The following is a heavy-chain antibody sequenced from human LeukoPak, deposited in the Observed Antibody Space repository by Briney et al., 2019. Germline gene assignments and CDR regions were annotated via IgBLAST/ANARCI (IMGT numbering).Heavy chain of an antibody. V-gene: IGHV3-48*01. CDR3: AKVKGSYFDY. D-gene: IGHD2-15*01. CDR2: ISASGSNI. Sequence: GGSLRLSCAASGFPLSSYSINWFRQAPGKGLEWVAYISASGSNIYYVDSVKGRFTVSRDNPKSSLFLQMNSPRAEDTAVYYCAKVKGSYFDYWGQGALVTVSS. J-gene: IGHJ4*02. CDR1: GFPLSSYS.